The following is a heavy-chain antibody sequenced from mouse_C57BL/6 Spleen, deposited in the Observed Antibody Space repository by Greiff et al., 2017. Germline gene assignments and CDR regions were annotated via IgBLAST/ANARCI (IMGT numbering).Heavy chain of an antibody. CDR1: GYTFTKYT. J-gene: IGHJ1*03. CDR2: FYPGSGSI. D-gene: IGHD4-1*01. V-gene: IGHV1-62-2*01. CDR3: AGHGGRNWEWYFDV. Sequence: VQLQQSGAELVKPGASVKLSCKASGYTFTKYTIHWVKQRSGQGLEWIGRFYPGSGSIKYNEKFKDKATLTADKSYSTVYMELSRLTSEDAAVYFCAGHGGRNWEWYFDVWGTGTTVTVAS.